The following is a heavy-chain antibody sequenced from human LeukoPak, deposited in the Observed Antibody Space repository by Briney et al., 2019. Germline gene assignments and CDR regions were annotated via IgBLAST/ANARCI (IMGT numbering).Heavy chain of an antibody. CDR2: ISSSSSYI. V-gene: IGHV3-21*01. CDR3: ARDATYYDFWSGYHLPPYFDY. D-gene: IGHD3-3*01. Sequence: GGSLRLSCAASGFTFSSYSMNWVRQAPGKGLEWVSSISSSSSYIYYADSVKGRFTISRDNAKNSLYLQMNSLRAEDTAVYYCARDATYYDFWSGYHLPPYFDYWGQGTLVTVSS. CDR1: GFTFSSYS. J-gene: IGHJ4*02.